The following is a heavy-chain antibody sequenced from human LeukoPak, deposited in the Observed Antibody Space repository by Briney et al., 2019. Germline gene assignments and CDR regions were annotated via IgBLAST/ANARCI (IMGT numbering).Heavy chain of an antibody. Sequence: GGTLRLSCAASGFTFDDYAMHWVRQAPGKGLEWVSGVSWNSGSIGYADSVKGRSTISRDNSKNTLYLQMNSLRAEDTAVYYCAKEKRDWNFHDAFDIWGQGTMVTVSS. CDR1: GFTFDDYA. V-gene: IGHV3-9*01. J-gene: IGHJ3*02. CDR2: VSWNSGSI. D-gene: IGHD1-7*01. CDR3: AKEKRDWNFHDAFDI.